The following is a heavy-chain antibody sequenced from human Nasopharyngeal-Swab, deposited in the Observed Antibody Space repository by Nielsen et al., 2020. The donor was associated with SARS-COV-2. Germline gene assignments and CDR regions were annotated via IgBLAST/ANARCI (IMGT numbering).Heavy chain of an antibody. CDR3: ARRVARAPRHEGDYYYGMDV. D-gene: IGHD3-16*01. Sequence: RQALGKGLEWIGSIYYSGSTYYNPSLKSRVTISVDTSKNQFSLKLSSVTAADTAVYYCARRVARAPRHEGDYYYGMDVWGQGTTVTVSS. V-gene: IGHV4-39*01. CDR2: IYYSGST. J-gene: IGHJ6*02.